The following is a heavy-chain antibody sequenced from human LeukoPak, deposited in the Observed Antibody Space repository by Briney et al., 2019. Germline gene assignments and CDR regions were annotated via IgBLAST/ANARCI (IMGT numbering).Heavy chain of an antibody. J-gene: IGHJ4*02. Sequence: SETLSLTCTVSGYSISSGYYWGWIRQPPGKGLEWIGSIDHSGSTYYNPSLKSRVTISVDTSKNQFSLKLSSVTAADTAVYYCARAVGATFVYWGQGTLVTVSS. CDR1: GYSISSGYY. CDR3: ARAVGATFVY. CDR2: IDHSGST. V-gene: IGHV4-38-2*02. D-gene: IGHD1-26*01.